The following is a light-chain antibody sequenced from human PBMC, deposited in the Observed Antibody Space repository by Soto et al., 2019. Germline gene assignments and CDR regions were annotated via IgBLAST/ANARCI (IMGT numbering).Light chain of an antibody. CDR1: SSDVGGYNY. CDR2: EVT. Sequence: QSALTQPASVSGSPGQSIAISCTGSSSDVGGYNYVSWYQQYPGKAPKFMIYEVTNRPSGVSNRFSGSKSGNTASLTISGLQAEDEADYFCSSFTTSSTYVFGTGTKLTVL. CDR3: SSFTTSSTYV. V-gene: IGLV2-14*01. J-gene: IGLJ1*01.